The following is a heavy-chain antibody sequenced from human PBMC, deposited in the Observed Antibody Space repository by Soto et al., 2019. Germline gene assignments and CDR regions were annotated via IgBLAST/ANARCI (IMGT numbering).Heavy chain of an antibody. CDR1: GGSISSYY. J-gene: IGHJ5*02. CDR2: IYYSGST. Sequence: PSETLSLTCTVSGGSISSYYWSWIRQPPGKGLEWIGYIYYSGSTNYNPSLKSRVTISVDTSKNQFSLKLSSVTAADTAVYYCARDLTHYYDSSGYYPPRDNWFDPWGQGTLVTVSS. V-gene: IGHV4-59*01. CDR3: ARDLTHYYDSSGYYPPRDNWFDP. D-gene: IGHD3-22*01.